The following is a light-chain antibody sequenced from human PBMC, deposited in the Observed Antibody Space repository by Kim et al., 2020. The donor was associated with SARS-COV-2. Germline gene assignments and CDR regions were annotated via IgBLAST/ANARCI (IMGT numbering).Light chain of an antibody. J-gene: IGKJ5*01. CDR2: ITA. V-gene: IGKV3-20*01. Sequence: APGERATRSCRASQSVMSNYLAWYQQKPGQAPRLLIYITATRASGIPDRFSGSGSGTDFTLTISKLEPEDFAVYYCQQYGSIPRTFGQGTRLEIK. CDR1: QSVMSNY. CDR3: QQYGSIPRT.